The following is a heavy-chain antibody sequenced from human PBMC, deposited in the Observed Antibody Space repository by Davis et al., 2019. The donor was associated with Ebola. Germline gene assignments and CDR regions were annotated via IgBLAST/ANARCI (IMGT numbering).Heavy chain of an antibody. J-gene: IGHJ4*02. D-gene: IGHD3/OR15-3a*01. CDR1: GGSISSYY. CDR2: IYYSGST. CDR3: ARGTGLVSDY. Sequence: MPSETLSLTCTVSGGSISSYYWSWIRQPPGKGLEWIGYIYYSGSTNYNPSLKSRVTISVDTSKNQISLKLSSVTAADTAVYYCARGTGLVSDYWGQGTLVTVSS. V-gene: IGHV4-59*01.